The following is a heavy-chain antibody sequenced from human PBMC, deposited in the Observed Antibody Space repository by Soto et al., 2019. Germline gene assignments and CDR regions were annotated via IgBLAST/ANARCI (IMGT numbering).Heavy chain of an antibody. J-gene: IGHJ4*02. CDR3: AREVPISAVNYIDY. V-gene: IGHV3-53*01. CDR1: GFTVSSNY. D-gene: IGHD2-2*01. CDR2: IYSGGST. Sequence: GGSLRLSCAASGFTVSSNYMSWVRQAPGKGLEWVSVIYSGGSTYYADSVKGRFTISRDNIKNMLYLQLNSLTADDAAFYYCAREVPISAVNYIDYWGQGALVTAPQ.